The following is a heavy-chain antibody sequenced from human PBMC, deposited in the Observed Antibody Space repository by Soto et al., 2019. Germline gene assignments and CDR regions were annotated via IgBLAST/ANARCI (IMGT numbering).Heavy chain of an antibody. Sequence: EVQLVESGGGLVQPGGSLKLSCAASGFTFSGSAIHWVRQASGKGLEWVGRIRSKVNNYATAYAASVKGRFTISRDDSKNTAYLEMNRLNTEDTAIYYCTAYCSGGSCYLGYYFDYWGQGTLVTVSS. CDR2: IRSKVNNYAT. V-gene: IGHV3-73*02. J-gene: IGHJ4*02. CDR1: GFTFSGSA. D-gene: IGHD2-15*01. CDR3: TAYCSGGSCYLGYYFDY.